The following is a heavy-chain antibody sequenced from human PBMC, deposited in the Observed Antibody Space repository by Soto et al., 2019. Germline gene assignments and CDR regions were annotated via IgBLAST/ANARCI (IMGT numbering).Heavy chain of an antibody. D-gene: IGHD3-22*01. CDR1: GFSFIDYD. J-gene: IGHJ4*02. CDR3: ARAIGPTLFDY. CDR2: IGAASDT. Sequence: GGSPSLFFAASGFSFIDYDMRGVRQAPVKGLEWVSTIGAASDTYYTGSVKGRFTISRENAKNSLYLQMNSLRAGDTAIYFCARAIGPTLFDYWGQGTLVTVSS. V-gene: IGHV3-13*01.